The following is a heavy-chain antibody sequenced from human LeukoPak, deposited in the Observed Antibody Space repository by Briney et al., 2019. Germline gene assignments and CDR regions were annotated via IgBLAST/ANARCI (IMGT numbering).Heavy chain of an antibody. D-gene: IGHD3-3*01. J-gene: IGHJ4*02. CDR3: ACYDYWSGYSRYYFDY. CDR2: INPNSGGT. V-gene: IGHV1-2*02. Sequence: GASVKVSCKASGYTFTGYYMHWVRHAPGQALEWMGWINPNSGGTNYAQKFQGRVTMTRDTSISTAYMELSRLRSDDTAVYYCACYDYWSGYSRYYFDYWGQGTLVTVSS. CDR1: GYTFTGYY.